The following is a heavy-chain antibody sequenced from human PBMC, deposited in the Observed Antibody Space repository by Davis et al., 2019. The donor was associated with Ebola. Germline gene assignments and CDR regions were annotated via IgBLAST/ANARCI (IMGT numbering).Heavy chain of an antibody. CDR1: GYTFTNYG. CDR3: ARGITMIVVAYFDY. Sequence: ASVKVSCKASGYTFTNYGITWVRQAPGQGLEWMGWINPHNGNTNYAQNVQGRVIMTSDTATTTAYMEVGSLRSDDTAVYYCARGITMIVVAYFDYWGQGTLVTVSS. V-gene: IGHV1-18*04. D-gene: IGHD3-22*01. J-gene: IGHJ4*02. CDR2: INPHNGNT.